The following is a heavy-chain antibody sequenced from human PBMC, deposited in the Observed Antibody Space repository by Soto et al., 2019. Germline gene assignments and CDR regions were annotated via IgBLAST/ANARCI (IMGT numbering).Heavy chain of an antibody. D-gene: IGHD3-10*01. CDR3: VKTRLAVRELMGYYYGMDV. CDR2: ISTDGGSA. V-gene: IGHV3-64D*06. Sequence: GGSLRLSCSASGFALNMYPMHWVRQAPGKGLEHISTISTDGGSAYYADSVKDRLTISRDNSKNTLYLLMSSLRPEDTAVYYCVKTRLAVRELMGYYYGMDVWGQGASVTVSS. J-gene: IGHJ6*02. CDR1: GFALNMYP.